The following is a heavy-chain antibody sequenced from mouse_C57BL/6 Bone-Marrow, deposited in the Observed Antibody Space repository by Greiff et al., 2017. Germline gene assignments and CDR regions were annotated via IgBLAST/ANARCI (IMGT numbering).Heavy chain of an antibody. CDR1: GFNIKDDY. V-gene: IGHV14-4*01. J-gene: IGHJ2*01. Sequence: VQLQQSGAELVRPGASVKLSCTASGFNIKDDYMHWVKQRPEQGLEWIGWIDPENGDTEYASKFQGKATITADTSSNTAYLQISSLTSEDTAVYYCTTRALITTVVAPDYWGQGTTLTVSS. CDR2: IDPENGDT. D-gene: IGHD1-1*01. CDR3: TTRALITTVVAPDY.